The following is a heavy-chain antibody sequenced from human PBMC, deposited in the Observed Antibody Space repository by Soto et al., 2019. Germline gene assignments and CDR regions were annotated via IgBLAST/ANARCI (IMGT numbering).Heavy chain of an antibody. D-gene: IGHD6-19*01. V-gene: IGHV1-18*01. CDR2: ISAYNGNT. CDR1: GYSFTNYG. J-gene: IGHJ6*03. Sequence: QDRLVQSGVEVKKPGASVRVSCKASGYSFTNYGITWVRQAPGQGFEWMGWISAYNGNTNYAQQFQGRVTLTTDASTSTASLELRSRIPDATAVYYLARDRGVAPPVAGNTHYYYYMDVWGKGTPVTVSS. CDR3: ARDRGVAPPVAGNTHYYYYMDV.